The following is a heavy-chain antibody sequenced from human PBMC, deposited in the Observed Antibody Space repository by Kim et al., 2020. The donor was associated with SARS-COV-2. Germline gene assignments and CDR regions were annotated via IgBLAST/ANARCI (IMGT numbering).Heavy chain of an antibody. J-gene: IGHJ5*02. V-gene: IGHV3-43*02. Sequence: GGSLRLSCAASGFTFDAYAMHWVRQAPGKGLEWVSVISGDGGSTYYADSVKGRFTISRDNSKNSLFLQINSLRTEDTALYYCAKDMELLWFGESPRGNWFDPRGQGTLVTVSS. D-gene: IGHD3-10*01. CDR1: GFTFDAYA. CDR3: AKDMELLWFGESPRGNWFDP. CDR2: ISGDGGST.